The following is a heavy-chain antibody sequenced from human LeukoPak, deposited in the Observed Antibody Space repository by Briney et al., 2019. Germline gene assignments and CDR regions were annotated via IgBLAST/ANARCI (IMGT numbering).Heavy chain of an antibody. CDR3: ARHHALDYYGSGSYYYGWFDP. Sequence: SETLSLTCTVLGCSFSSSSYYWCGMRQPPGRGRDWLGGVYDSGCTYYNPCLKSRVTISVATCKHQFCLRLSSVTAADTAVYYCARHHALDYYGSGSYYYGWFDPWGQGTLVTVSS. CDR1: GCSFSSSSYY. V-gene: IGHV4-39*01. J-gene: IGHJ5*02. D-gene: IGHD3-10*01. CDR2: VYDSGCT.